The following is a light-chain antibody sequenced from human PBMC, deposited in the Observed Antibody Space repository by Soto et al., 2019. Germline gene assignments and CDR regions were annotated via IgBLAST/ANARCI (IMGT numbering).Light chain of an antibody. CDR1: NSNIGKNY. CDR2: DND. J-gene: IGLJ2*01. Sequence: QSVLTQPPSVSAAPGQTVTISCSGSNSNIGKNYVSWYQQLPGTAPRLLIYDNDKRPSGIPDRFSAFKSGASATLAITGLQTGDEADYYCATWDSSLTSGVFGGGTKLTVL. CDR3: ATWDSSLTSGV. V-gene: IGLV1-51*01.